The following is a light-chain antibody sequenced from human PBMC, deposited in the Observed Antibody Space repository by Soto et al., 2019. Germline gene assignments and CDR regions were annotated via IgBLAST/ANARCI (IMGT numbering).Light chain of an antibody. Sequence: QSVLTQPPSVSGAPGQKVIISCTGSSSNIGAGYDVHWYQQLPGTAPKLLIYGNSNRPSGVPDRLSGSKSRTSASLAITGLQVEDEADYYCQSYDSSLSAAVFGGGTKLTVL. V-gene: IGLV1-40*01. J-gene: IGLJ2*01. CDR3: QSYDSSLSAAV. CDR1: SSNIGAGYD. CDR2: GNS.